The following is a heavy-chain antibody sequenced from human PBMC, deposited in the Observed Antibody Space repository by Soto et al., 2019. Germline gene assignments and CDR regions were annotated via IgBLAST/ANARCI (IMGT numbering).Heavy chain of an antibody. V-gene: IGHV1-2*02. Sequence: ASVKVSCKASGYSFDAHYIHWVRQAPGQGLEWMGWINPFSGTTKLAQKFQGRVSVTRDTSISTAYVEMSSLRSDDTAIYYCARKGFFDYWGQGTLVTV. CDR1: GYSFDAHY. CDR2: INPFSGTT. J-gene: IGHJ4*02. CDR3: ARKGFFDY.